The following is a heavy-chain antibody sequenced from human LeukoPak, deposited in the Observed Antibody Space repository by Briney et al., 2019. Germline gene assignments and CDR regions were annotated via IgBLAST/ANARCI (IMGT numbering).Heavy chain of an antibody. CDR1: GFTFSSYA. J-gene: IGHJ5*02. D-gene: IGHD3-3*01. Sequence: GGSLRLSCAASGFTFSSYAMPWVRQAPGKGLEYVSAISSNGGSTYYANSVKGRFTISRDNSKNTLYLQMGSLRAEGMAVYYCARGTRITIFGNWFDPWGQGTLVTVSS. CDR3: ARGTRITIFGNWFDP. V-gene: IGHV3-64*01. CDR2: ISSNGGST.